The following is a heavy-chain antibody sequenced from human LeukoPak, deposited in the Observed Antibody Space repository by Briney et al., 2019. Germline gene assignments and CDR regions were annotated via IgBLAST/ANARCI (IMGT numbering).Heavy chain of an antibody. Sequence: GGSLRLSCVASGFSFSTYWMHWVRQAPGKGLVWVSRSDNGGTTTLYADSVRGRFTISRDNAKNTLYLQMNSLRAEDTAIYFCARVRSDYSSSSPPDYWGQGTPVTVSS. CDR1: GFSFSTYW. CDR2: SDNGGTTT. J-gene: IGHJ4*02. V-gene: IGHV3-74*01. D-gene: IGHD6-6*01. CDR3: ARVRSDYSSSSPPDY.